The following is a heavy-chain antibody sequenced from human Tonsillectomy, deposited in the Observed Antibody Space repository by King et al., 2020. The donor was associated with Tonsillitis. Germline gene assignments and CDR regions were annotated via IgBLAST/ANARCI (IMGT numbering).Heavy chain of an antibody. CDR2: IYSSGSA. V-gene: IGHV4-31*03. Sequence: QLQESGPGLVKPSQTLSLTCSVSGGSISRGGYYWTWIRQHPGKGLEWIGYIYSSGSAYYSPSFESRVSISLDTSKNQVSLKLSSVTAADTAVYFCARNFGSGLGFFDSWGQGTLVTVSS. CDR1: GGSISRGGYY. CDR3: ARNFGSGLGFFDS. D-gene: IGHD3-10*01. J-gene: IGHJ4*02.